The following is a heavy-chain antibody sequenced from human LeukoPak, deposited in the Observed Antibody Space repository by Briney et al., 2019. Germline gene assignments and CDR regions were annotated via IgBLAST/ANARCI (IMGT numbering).Heavy chain of an antibody. CDR1: GFTFDDYG. Sequence: GGSLRLSCAASGFTFDDYGMSWVRQAPGKGLEWVSSISSSSSYIYYADSVKGRFTISRDNAKNSLYLQMNSLRAEDTAVYYCAREASDGYNNAFDIWGQGTMVTVSS. D-gene: IGHD5-24*01. CDR2: ISSSSSYI. CDR3: AREASDGYNNAFDI. J-gene: IGHJ3*02. V-gene: IGHV3-21*01.